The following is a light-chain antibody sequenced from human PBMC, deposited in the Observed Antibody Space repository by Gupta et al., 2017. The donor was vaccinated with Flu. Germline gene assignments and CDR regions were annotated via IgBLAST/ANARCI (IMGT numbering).Light chain of an antibody. CDR3: QSFDSSTRV. Sequence: NFMLPQPHSVSESPGKTVTISCTRSSGSIASNYVQWYQQRPGSSPTIVIYEDNQRASGVPDRFSGSIDSSSNSASLTISGLKTEDEADYYCQSFDSSTRVFGGGTKLTVL. CDR1: SGSIASNY. V-gene: IGLV6-57*01. J-gene: IGLJ3*02. CDR2: EDN.